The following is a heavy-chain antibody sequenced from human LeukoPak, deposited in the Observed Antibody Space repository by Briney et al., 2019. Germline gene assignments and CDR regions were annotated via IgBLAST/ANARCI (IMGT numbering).Heavy chain of an antibody. CDR2: MYLGGTT. V-gene: IGHV4-4*02. Sequence: SETLSHTCIVSGGSISSLNLWSWLRQPPRKGLEWIGEMYLGGTTNFNPSLKSRVTILIDKSKNQLSLQLTSVTAADTAVYYCAGLEGRYSTDWFYFFDYWGQGALVTVSS. CDR3: AGLEGRYSTDWFYFFDY. CDR1: GGSISSLNL. D-gene: IGHD6-19*01. J-gene: IGHJ4*02.